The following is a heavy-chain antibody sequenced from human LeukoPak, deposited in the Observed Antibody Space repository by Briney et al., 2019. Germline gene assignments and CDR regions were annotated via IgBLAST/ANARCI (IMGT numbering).Heavy chain of an antibody. CDR2: IYHSGST. CDR1: GGSISSGGYS. V-gene: IGHV4-30-2*01. Sequence: PSETLSLTCAVSGGSISSGGYSWSWIRQPPGKGLEWIGYIYHSGSTYYNPSLKSRVTISVDRSKNQFSLKLSSVTAADTAVYYCAREVVPAARFDYWGREPWSPSPQ. J-gene: IGHJ4*02. CDR3: AREVVPAARFDY. D-gene: IGHD2-2*01.